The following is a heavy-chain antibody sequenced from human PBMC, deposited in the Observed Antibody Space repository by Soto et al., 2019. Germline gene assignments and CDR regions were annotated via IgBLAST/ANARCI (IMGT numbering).Heavy chain of an antibody. CDR2: LNSDGTSA. J-gene: IGHJ6*03. CDR3: VRGSWQKYYIDG. Sequence: EVQLVESGGGLVQPGGSLRLSCAASGFTFSSYWMHWVRQAPGKGLVWVSRLNSDGTSANYADSVKGRFNTSRDNAKNTVYLQMNSLRAEDTAVYYCVRGSWQKYYIDGWGKGTKVTVSS. D-gene: IGHD6-13*01. CDR1: GFTFSSYW. V-gene: IGHV3-74*01.